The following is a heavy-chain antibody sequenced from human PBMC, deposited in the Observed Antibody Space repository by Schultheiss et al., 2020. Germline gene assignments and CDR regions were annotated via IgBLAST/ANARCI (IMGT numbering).Heavy chain of an antibody. CDR2: IYYSGST. D-gene: IGHD3-3*01. Sequence: SETLSLTCTVSGGSISSGGYYWGWIRQPPGKGLEWIGSIYYSGSTYYNPSLKSRVTISVDTSKNQFSLKLSSVTAADTAVYYCARVSIFGRDNWFDPWGQGTLVTVSS. J-gene: IGHJ5*02. V-gene: IGHV4-39*07. CDR3: ARVSIFGRDNWFDP. CDR1: GGSISSGGYY.